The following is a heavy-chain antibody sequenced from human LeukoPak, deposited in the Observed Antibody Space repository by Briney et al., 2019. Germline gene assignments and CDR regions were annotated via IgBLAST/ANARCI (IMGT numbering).Heavy chain of an antibody. CDR2: IYPGDSDT. CDR1: GYSFTSYW. D-gene: IGHD6-13*01. V-gene: IGHV5-51*01. CDR3: AKVGSSWYARGGWFDP. J-gene: IGHJ5*02. Sequence: GESLKTSCKGSGYSFTSYWIGWVRQMPGKGLEWMGIIYPGDSDTRYSPSFQGQVTISADKSISTAYLQWSSLKASDTAMYYCAKVGSSWYARGGWFDPWGQGTLVTVSS.